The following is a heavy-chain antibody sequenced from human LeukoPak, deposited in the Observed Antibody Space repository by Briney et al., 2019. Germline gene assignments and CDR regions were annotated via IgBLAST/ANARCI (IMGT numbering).Heavy chain of an antibody. CDR2: IYYSGST. Sequence: SETLSLTCTVSGGSISSSSYYWGWIRQPPGKGLEWIGSIYYSGSTYYNPSLKSRVTISVDTSKNQFSLKLSSVTAADTAVYYCARVYYDSSGYYSPATVADWGQGTLVTVSS. CDR1: GGSISSSSYY. J-gene: IGHJ4*02. D-gene: IGHD3-22*01. V-gene: IGHV4-39*01. CDR3: ARVYYDSSGYYSPATVAD.